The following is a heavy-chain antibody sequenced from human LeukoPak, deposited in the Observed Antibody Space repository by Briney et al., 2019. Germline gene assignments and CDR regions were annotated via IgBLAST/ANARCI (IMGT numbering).Heavy chain of an antibody. D-gene: IGHD3-16*01. Sequence: SETLSLTCTVSGVSISSYYWSWIRRPPGKGLEWIGSIYTTGDTRYNPSLKSRVTISVDTSKNQFSLKLSPVTAADTAVYYCARATPVGGVRFDYWGQGTLVTVSS. CDR1: GVSISSYY. CDR3: ARATPVGGVRFDY. J-gene: IGHJ4*02. CDR2: IYTTGDT. V-gene: IGHV4-4*09.